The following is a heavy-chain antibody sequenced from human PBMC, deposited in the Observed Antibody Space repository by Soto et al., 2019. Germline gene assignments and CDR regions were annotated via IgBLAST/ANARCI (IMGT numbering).Heavy chain of an antibody. CDR1: GFTFSSYS. CDR3: AREVSGWFWYFDY. J-gene: IGHJ4*02. D-gene: IGHD6-19*01. Sequence: EVQLVESGGGLVQPGGSLRLSCAASGFTFSSYSMNWVRQAPGKGLEWGSYISSSSSTIYYADSVKGRFTISRDNAKNALYLQMNSLRDEDTAVYYCAREVSGWFWYFDYWGQGTLVTVSS. V-gene: IGHV3-48*02. CDR2: ISSSSSTI.